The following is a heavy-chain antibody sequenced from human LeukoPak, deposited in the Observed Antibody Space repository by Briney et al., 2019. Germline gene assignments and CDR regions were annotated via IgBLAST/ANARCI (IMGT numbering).Heavy chain of an antibody. CDR2: IYYSGSA. CDR3: ARDCRGGSCYFAFDI. V-gene: IGHV4-59*01. Sequence: PSETLSLTCTVSGGSISSYYWSWIRQPPGKGLEWIGYIYYSGSANYNPSLKSRVTISVDTSKNQFSLKLSSVTAADTAVYYCARDCRGGSCYFAFDIWGQGTMVTVSS. J-gene: IGHJ3*02. D-gene: IGHD2-15*01. CDR1: GGSISSYY.